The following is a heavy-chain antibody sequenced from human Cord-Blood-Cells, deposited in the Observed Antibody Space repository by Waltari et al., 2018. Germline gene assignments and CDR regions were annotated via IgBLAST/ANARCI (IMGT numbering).Heavy chain of an antibody. D-gene: IGHD3-9*01. CDR2: INAGNGNT. V-gene: IGHV1-3*01. CDR1: GYTFTSYA. Sequence: QVQLVQSGAEVKKPGASVKVSCKASGYTFTSYAMHWVRQAPGQRLEWIGWINAGNGNTKYSQKFQGRVTITRDTSASTAYMELSSLRSEDTAVYYCARASRRYFDWLLYYWGQGTLVTVSS. CDR3: ARASRRYFDWLLYY. J-gene: IGHJ4*02.